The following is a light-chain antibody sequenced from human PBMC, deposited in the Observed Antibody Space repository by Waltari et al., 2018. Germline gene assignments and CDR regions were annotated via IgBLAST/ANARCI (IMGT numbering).Light chain of an antibody. J-gene: IGKJ3*01. CDR1: QGISSY. CDR2: ARS. V-gene: IGKV1-9*01. Sequence: IQLTPYPSSLFASVGDRVTITCRASQGISSYLAWYHQKPGKAPTRLIYARSTMANGVPSRFSGSGFGTDFTLTISSLQPEDFAAYYCQQVNSYPFTFGAGTTVEIK. CDR3: QQVNSYPFT.